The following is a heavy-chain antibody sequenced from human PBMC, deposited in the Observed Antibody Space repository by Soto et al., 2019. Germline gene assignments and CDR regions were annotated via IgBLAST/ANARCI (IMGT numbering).Heavy chain of an antibody. J-gene: IGHJ4*02. D-gene: IGHD3-9*01. CDR1: GFTFSSYA. V-gene: IGHV3-64D*06. CDR3: VKALRYFDWLPDFDY. CDR2: ISSNGGST. Sequence: VGSLRLSCSASGFTFSSYAMHWVRQAPGKGLEYVSAISSNGGSTYYADSVKGRFTISRDNSKNTLYLQMSSLRAEDTAVYYCVKALRYFDWLPDFDYWGQGTLVTVSS.